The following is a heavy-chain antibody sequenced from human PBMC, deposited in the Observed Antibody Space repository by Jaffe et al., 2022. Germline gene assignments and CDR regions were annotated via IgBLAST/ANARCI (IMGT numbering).Heavy chain of an antibody. D-gene: IGHD3-3*01. J-gene: IGHJ4*02. CDR2: ISSSSSYI. CDR3: ARASYYDFWSGYYLDY. V-gene: IGHV3-21*01. CDR1: GFTFSSYS. Sequence: EVQLVESGGGLVKPGGSLRLSCAASGFTFSSYSMNWVRQAPGKGLEWVSSISSSSSYIYYADSVKGRFTISRDNAKNSLYLQMNSLRAEDTAVYYCARASYYDFWSGYYLDYWGQGTLVTVSS.